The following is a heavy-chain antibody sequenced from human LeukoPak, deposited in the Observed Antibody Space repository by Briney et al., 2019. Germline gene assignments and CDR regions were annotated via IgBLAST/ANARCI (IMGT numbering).Heavy chain of an antibody. CDR1: GFTFSTYG. CDR2: IWYDGKEK. V-gene: IGHV3-30*02. J-gene: IGHJ4*02. Sequence: GGSLRLSCVASGFTFSTYGMHWVRQAPGKGLEWVAFIWYDGKEKYYADSAKGRLTISRDNSKNTLYLQMNSLRAEDTAIYYCATEQEGRRAAFDYWGQGTLVTVSS. CDR3: ATEQEGRRAAFDY. D-gene: IGHD1/OR15-1a*01.